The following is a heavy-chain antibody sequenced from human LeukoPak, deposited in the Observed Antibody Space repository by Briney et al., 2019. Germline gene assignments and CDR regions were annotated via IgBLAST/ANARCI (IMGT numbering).Heavy chain of an antibody. Sequence: PRGSLRLSCAASGFTVSSNYMSWVRQAPGKGLEWVSVIYSDDSIYYTDSVKGRFTISRHNSKNTVYLQMNSLRAEDTAVYYCAREARGSQGLPYGMDVWGQGTTVTVSS. CDR1: GFTVSSNY. CDR2: IYSDDSI. J-gene: IGHJ6*02. D-gene: IGHD3-10*01. CDR3: AREARGSQGLPYGMDV. V-gene: IGHV3-53*04.